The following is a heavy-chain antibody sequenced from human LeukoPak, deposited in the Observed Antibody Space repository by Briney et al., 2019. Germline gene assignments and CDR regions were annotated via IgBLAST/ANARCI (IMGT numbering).Heavy chain of an antibody. Sequence: RASETLSLTCTVSGGSISSYYWSWIRQPPGKGLEWIGYIYYSGSTNYNPSLQSRVTISVDTSKNQFSLKLRSVTAADTAVYYCARVSGYDWESFYDYWGQGTLVTVSS. D-gene: IGHD5-12*01. CDR3: ARVSGYDWESFYDY. V-gene: IGHV4-59*01. J-gene: IGHJ4*02. CDR1: GGSISSYY. CDR2: IYYSGST.